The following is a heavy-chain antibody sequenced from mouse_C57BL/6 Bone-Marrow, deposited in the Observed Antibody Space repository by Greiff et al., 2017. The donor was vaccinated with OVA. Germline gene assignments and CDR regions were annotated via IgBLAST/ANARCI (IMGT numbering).Heavy chain of an antibody. J-gene: IGHJ2*01. Sequence: VQLQQPGAELVKPGASVKLSCKASGYTFTSYWMHWVKQRPGQGLEWIGMIHPNSGSTNYNEKFKSKATLTVDKSSSTAYMQLSSLTSEDSAVYDCARDYYGSSLGYWGQGTTLTVSS. V-gene: IGHV1-64*01. CDR3: ARDYYGSSLGY. D-gene: IGHD1-1*01. CDR2: IHPNSGST. CDR1: GYTFTSYW.